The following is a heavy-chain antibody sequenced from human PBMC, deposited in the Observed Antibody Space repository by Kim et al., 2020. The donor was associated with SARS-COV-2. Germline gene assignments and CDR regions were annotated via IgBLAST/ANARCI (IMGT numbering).Heavy chain of an antibody. CDR2: INTNTGNP. J-gene: IGHJ5*02. D-gene: IGHD3-9*01. Sequence: ASVKVSCKASGYTFTSYAMNWVRQAPGQGLEWMGWINTNTGNPTYAQGFTGRFVFSLDTSVSTAYLQISSLKAEDTDVYYCARASRITIRYFDWLLFDPWGQGTLVTVSS. V-gene: IGHV7-4-1*02. CDR3: ARASRITIRYFDWLLFDP. CDR1: GYTFTSYA.